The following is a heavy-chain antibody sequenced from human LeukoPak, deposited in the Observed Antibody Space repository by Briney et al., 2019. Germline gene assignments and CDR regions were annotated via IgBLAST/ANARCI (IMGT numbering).Heavy chain of an antibody. CDR2: IYYSGST. V-gene: IGHV4-31*11. Sequence: ASETLSLTCAVYGGSFSGYYWSWIRQHPGKGLEWIGYIYYSGSTYYNPSLKSRVTISVDTSMNQFSLKLSSVTAADTAVYYCARDSSAAARLYGMDVWGQGTTVTVSS. CDR1: GGSFSGYY. CDR3: ARDSSAAARLYGMDV. J-gene: IGHJ6*02. D-gene: IGHD1-1*01.